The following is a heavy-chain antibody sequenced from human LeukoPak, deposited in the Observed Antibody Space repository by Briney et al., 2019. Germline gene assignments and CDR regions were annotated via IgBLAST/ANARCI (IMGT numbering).Heavy chain of an antibody. CDR1: GFGFSNYW. V-gene: IGHV3-7*01. CDR3: ARDRGYSNLDY. J-gene: IGHJ4*02. Sequence: GGSLRLSCAASGFGFSNYWMSWVRQAPGKGLEWVANMNEDGSEKNYVDSVKGRFTISRDNAQDSLYLQMNSLRAEDTAVYYCARDRGYSNLDYWGQGTLLTVSS. D-gene: IGHD4-11*01. CDR2: MNEDGSEK.